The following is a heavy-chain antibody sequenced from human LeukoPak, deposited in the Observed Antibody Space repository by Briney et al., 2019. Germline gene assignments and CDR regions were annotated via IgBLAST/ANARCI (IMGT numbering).Heavy chain of an antibody. Sequence: GGSLRLSCAASGFTFSSYAMSWVRQAPGKGLEWVSGISGSGGSTDYADSLKGRFTISRDNSKNTLYLQMNSLRAEDTAVYYCAKDQSMHYYYYMDVWGKGTTVTISS. CDR1: GFTFSSYA. CDR3: AKDQSMHYYYYMDV. CDR2: ISGSGGST. J-gene: IGHJ6*03. V-gene: IGHV3-23*01.